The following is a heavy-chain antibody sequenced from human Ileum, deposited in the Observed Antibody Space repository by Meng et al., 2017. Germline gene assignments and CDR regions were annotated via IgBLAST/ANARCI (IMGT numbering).Heavy chain of an antibody. CDR3: ARNDLAFWYFDL. V-gene: IGHV4-31*01. CDR1: GVSTSSNVNY. CDR2: MYYSGST. Sequence: QLQLQESAPGLPPPPQLPVPRCTVCGVSTSSNVNYWSRSRQHPGKGLESLGYMYYSGSTYYNPSINTPITISQDTSKNQFSLRLDSVTAADTAVYFCARNDLAFWYFDLWGRGTLVTAPQ. D-gene: IGHD3-3*01. J-gene: IGHJ2*01.